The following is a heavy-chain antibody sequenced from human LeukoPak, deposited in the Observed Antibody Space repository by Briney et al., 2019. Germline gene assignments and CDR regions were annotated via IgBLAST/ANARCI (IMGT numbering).Heavy chain of an antibody. J-gene: IGHJ6*02. V-gene: IGHV3-30*18. CDR1: GFTFSSYG. CDR3: ANEYCSGGSCGYYGMDV. D-gene: IGHD2-15*01. CDR2: ISYDGSNK. Sequence: PGGSLRLSCAASGFTFSSYGMHWVRQAPGKGLEWVAVISYDGSNKYYADSVKGRFTISRDNSKNTPYLQMNSLRAEDTAVYYCANEYCSGGSCGYYGMDVWGQGTTVTVSS.